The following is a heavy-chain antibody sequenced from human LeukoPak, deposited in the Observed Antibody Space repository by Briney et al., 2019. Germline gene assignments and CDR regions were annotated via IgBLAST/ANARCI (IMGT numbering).Heavy chain of an antibody. V-gene: IGHV1-3*01. D-gene: IGHD6-6*01. CDR1: GYTFMDHA. Sequence: ASVRVSCKASGYTFMDHALQWVRQAPGQRLEWMGWINAGNGNTKYSQKFQGRVTMTRDTSTSTVYMELSSLRSEDTAVYYCARGVAARPRISWYFDLWGRGTLVTVSS. J-gene: IGHJ2*01. CDR2: INAGNGNT. CDR3: ARGVAARPRISWYFDL.